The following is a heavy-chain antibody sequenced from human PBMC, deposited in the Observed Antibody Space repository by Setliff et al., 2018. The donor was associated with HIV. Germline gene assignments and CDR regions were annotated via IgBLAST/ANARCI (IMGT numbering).Heavy chain of an antibody. CDR3: ARNSKNWNYPVEYYGYYMDV. Sequence: SETLSLTCTVSGGSISSGGYYWSWIRQHPGKGLEWIGYIHYSGSTYFNPSLKSRVTISLDTSKNQFSLKVSSMTAADTAVYYCARNSKNWNYPVEYYGYYMDVWGTGTTVTVSS. D-gene: IGHD1-7*01. J-gene: IGHJ6*03. CDR1: GGSISSGGYY. CDR2: IHYSGST. V-gene: IGHV4-31*03.